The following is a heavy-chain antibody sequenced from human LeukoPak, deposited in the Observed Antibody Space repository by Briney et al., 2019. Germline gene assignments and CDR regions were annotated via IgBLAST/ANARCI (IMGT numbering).Heavy chain of an antibody. Sequence: GGSLRLSCAASRFTFSSYAMHWVRQVPTKGLEWVATIDYDGSGKYYVDSVKGRFTISRDNVKNSLYLEMNSLRAEDTAIYFCAKYPRTFDFWGQGILVTVSS. D-gene: IGHD2-2*02. CDR1: RFTFSSYA. CDR3: AKYPRTFDF. J-gene: IGHJ4*02. CDR2: IDYDGSGK. V-gene: IGHV3-7*01.